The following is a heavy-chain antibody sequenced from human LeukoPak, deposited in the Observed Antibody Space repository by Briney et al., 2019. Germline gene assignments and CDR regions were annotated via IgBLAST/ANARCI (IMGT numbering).Heavy chain of an antibody. D-gene: IGHD2-21*01. J-gene: IGHJ4*02. V-gene: IGHV4-61*02. CDR3: AREAYCGGDCYSWYYFDY. Sequence: RASQTLSLTCTVSGGSISSGSYYWSWIRQPAGKGLEWIGRIYTSGSTNYNPSLKSRVTISVDTSKNQFSLKLSSVTAADTAVYYCAREAYCGGDCYSWYYFDYWGQGTLVIVSS. CDR1: GGSISSGSYY. CDR2: IYTSGST.